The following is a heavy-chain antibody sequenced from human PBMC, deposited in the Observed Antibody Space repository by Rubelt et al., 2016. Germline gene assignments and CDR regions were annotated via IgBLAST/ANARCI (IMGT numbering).Heavy chain of an antibody. CDR3: ASDRLLDDSSGGDAFDI. J-gene: IGHJ3*02. CDR1: GGTFSSYA. D-gene: IGHD3-22*01. CDR2: IIPIFGTA. V-gene: IGHV1-69*01. Sequence: QVQLVQSGAEVKKPGSSVTVSCKASGGTFSSYAISWVRQAPGQGLEWMGGIIPIFGTANYAQKFQGRVTINADESTSTAYMELSSLRSEDTAVYYCASDRLLDDSSGGDAFDIWGQGTLVTVSS.